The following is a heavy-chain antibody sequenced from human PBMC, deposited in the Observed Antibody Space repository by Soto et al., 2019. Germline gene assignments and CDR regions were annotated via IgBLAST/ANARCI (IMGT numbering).Heavy chain of an antibody. CDR3: ARSEGSSSDYYYYFGMDV. J-gene: IGHJ6*02. CDR2: ISSSGSTI. V-gene: IGHV3-11*01. Sequence: QVQLVESGGGLVKPGGSLRLSCAASGFTFSDYYMSWIRQAPGKGLEWVSYISSSGSTIYYADSVKGRFTISRDNAKNSLYLQMNSLIADDTSVYYCARSEGSSSDYYYYFGMDVWGQGTTVTVSS. D-gene: IGHD6-6*01. CDR1: GFTFSDYY.